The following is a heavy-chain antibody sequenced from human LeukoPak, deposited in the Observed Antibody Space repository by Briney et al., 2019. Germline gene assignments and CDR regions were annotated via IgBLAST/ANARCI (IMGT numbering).Heavy chain of an antibody. D-gene: IGHD3-22*01. Sequence: GGSLRLFCAASGFTFSSYAMHWVRQAPGKGLEWVAVISYDGSNKYYADSVKGRFTISRDNSKNTLYLQMNSLRAEDTAVYYCAKGDYYDSSDYYYGLSDYWGQGTLVTVSS. CDR2: ISYDGSNK. J-gene: IGHJ4*02. CDR1: GFTFSSYA. CDR3: AKGDYYDSSDYYYGLSDY. V-gene: IGHV3-30*04.